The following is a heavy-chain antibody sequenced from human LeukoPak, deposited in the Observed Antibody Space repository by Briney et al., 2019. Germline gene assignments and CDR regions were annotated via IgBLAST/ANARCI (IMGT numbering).Heavy chain of an antibody. Sequence: SETLSLTCTVSGGSISSYYWSWIRQPPGKGLEWIGYIYYSGSTNYNPSLKSRGTISVDTSKNQFSLKLSSVTAADTAVYYCNSMMVESLAAFDIWGQGTMVTVSS. CDR1: GGSISSYY. D-gene: IGHD2-15*01. V-gene: IGHV4-59*01. CDR3: NSMMVESLAAFDI. CDR2: IYYSGST. J-gene: IGHJ3*02.